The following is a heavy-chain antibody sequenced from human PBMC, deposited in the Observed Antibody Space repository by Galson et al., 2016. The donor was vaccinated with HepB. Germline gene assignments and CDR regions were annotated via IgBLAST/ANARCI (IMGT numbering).Heavy chain of an antibody. J-gene: IGHJ4*02. CDR2: ISGNGIAA. CDR3: AKNPNFGDYAYSDF. V-gene: IGHV3-23*01. D-gene: IGHD4-17*01. Sequence: SLRLSCAASGFTFNNYAMTWVRLAPGKGLEWLSTISGNGIAAYYGDSLRGRFTISRDDSRNTLFLHMNSLRAEDTAVYYCAKNPNFGDYAYSDFWGQGTLVTVSS. CDR1: GFTFNNYA.